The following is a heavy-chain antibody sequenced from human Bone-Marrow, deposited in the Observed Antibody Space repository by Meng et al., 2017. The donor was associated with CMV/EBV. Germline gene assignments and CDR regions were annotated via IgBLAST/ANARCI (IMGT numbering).Heavy chain of an antibody. J-gene: IGHJ4*02. CDR1: GFTFSSYS. CDR3: ARGGGRYSGDY. CDR2: ISSGSNTI. V-gene: IGHV3-48*04. Sequence: GGSLRLSCAASGFTFSSYSMNWVPQAPGKGLEWVSYISSGSNTIYYADSVKGRFTVSRDNAKNSLYLQMNSLRAEDTAVYYCARGGGRYSGDYRGQGTLVTGSS. D-gene: IGHD1-26*01.